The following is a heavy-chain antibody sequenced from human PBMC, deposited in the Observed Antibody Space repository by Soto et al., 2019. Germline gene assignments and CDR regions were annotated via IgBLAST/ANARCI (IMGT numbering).Heavy chain of an antibody. CDR2: IYSGGTT. V-gene: IGHV3-66*01. Sequence: GGSLRLSCAASGFTVSSNYMTWVRQAPGKGLEWVSVIYSGGTTYYTDSVKGRFILSRDDSKNTLYLQMHSLRAEDTAVYYCARDEVTNAFDIWGQGTMVTVS. D-gene: IGHD4-4*01. CDR3: ARDEVTNAFDI. J-gene: IGHJ3*02. CDR1: GFTVSSNY.